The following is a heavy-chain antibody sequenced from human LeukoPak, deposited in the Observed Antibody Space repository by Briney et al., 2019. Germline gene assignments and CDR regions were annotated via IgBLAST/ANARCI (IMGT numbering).Heavy chain of an antibody. D-gene: IGHD4-17*01. CDR2: INWNGGST. V-gene: IGHV3-20*04. CDR1: GFTFDDYG. CDR3: AKDVGNYGDYFDAFDI. J-gene: IGHJ3*02. Sequence: GGSLRLSCAASGFTFDDYGMSWVRQAPGKGLEWVSGINWNGGSTGYADSVKGRFTISRDNSKNTLYLQMNSLRAEDTAVYYCAKDVGNYGDYFDAFDIWGQGTMVTVSS.